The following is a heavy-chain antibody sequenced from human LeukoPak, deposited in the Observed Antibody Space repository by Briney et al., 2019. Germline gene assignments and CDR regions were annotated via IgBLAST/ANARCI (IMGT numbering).Heavy chain of an antibody. V-gene: IGHV4-59*01. J-gene: IGHJ4*02. CDR3: ARGGYSYGFGGVDY. CDR2: IYYSGST. CDR1: GGSISSYY. D-gene: IGHD5-18*01. Sequence: PSETLSLTCTVSGGSISSYYWSWIRQPPGKGLEWIGYIYYSGSTNYNPSLKSRVTISVDTSKNQFSLKLSSVTAADTAVYYCARGGYSYGFGGVDYWGQGTLVTVSS.